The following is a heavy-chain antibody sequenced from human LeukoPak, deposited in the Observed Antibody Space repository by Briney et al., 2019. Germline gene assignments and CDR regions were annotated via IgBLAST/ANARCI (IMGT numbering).Heavy chain of an antibody. V-gene: IGHV3-30*18. CDR2: ISYDGSNK. CDR1: GFTFSSYG. Sequence: GGSLRLSCAASGFTFSSYGMHWGRQAPGKGLEWGAVISYDGSNKYYADSVKGRFTISRDNSKNTLYLQMNSLRAEDTAVYYCAKSAWIQLRPLDYWGQGTLVTVSS. J-gene: IGHJ4*02. CDR3: AKSAWIQLRPLDY. D-gene: IGHD5-18*01.